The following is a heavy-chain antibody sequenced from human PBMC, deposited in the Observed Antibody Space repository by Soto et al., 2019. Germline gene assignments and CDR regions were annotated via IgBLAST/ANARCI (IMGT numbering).Heavy chain of an antibody. D-gene: IGHD2-2*01. Sequence: QLQLLESGPGLVKPSETLSLTCSVSGGSISSGPYSWGWIRQPPGKGLEWIGTFHYSGRTYYSPSLESRLTISVDTSKNQFSLMVSSVTAADTAVFYCARLAGYCSGTSCYGYYGMDVWGQGTTVTVSS. CDR2: FHYSGRT. CDR1: GGSISSGPYS. V-gene: IGHV4-39*01. J-gene: IGHJ6*02. CDR3: ARLAGYCSGTSCYGYYGMDV.